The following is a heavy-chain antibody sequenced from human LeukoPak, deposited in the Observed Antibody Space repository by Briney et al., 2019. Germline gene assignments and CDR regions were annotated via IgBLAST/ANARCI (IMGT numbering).Heavy chain of an antibody. CDR1: GFTFSNYG. CDR3: ASSSTRLDEDAFDI. V-gene: IGHV3-30*03. CDR2: ISYDGSNK. D-gene: IGHD2-2*01. Sequence: PGGSLRLSCAASGFTFSNYGMHWVRQAPGKGLEWVAVISYDGSNKYYADSVKGRFTISRDNSKNTLYLQMNSLRAEDTAVYYCASSSTRLDEDAFDIWGQGTMVTVSS. J-gene: IGHJ3*02.